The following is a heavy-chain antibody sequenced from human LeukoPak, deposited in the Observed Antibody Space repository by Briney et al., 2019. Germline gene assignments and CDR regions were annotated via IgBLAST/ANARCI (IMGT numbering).Heavy chain of an antibody. Sequence: KTSETLSLTCTVSGGSISSYYWSWIRQPPGKGLEWIGYIYYSGSTNYNPSLKSRVTISVDTSKNQFSLKLSSVTAADTAVYYCARGLRGYNVYFDYWGQGTLVTVSS. CDR1: GGSISSYY. D-gene: IGHD5-18*01. J-gene: IGHJ4*02. CDR2: IYYSGST. CDR3: ARGLRGYNVYFDY. V-gene: IGHV4-59*01.